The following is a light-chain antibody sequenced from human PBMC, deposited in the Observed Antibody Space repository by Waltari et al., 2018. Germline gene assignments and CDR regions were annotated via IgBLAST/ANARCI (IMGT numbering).Light chain of an antibody. J-gene: IGLJ1*01. V-gene: IGLV2-23*02. CDR1: SSDVGTYHL. Sequence: QSALTQPASVSGSPGQSITISCTGTSSDVGTYHLVSWYQQHPGKGPKLMIYEVTKRPSGVSNRFSCSKSGNTASLTISGLQAEDEAEYYCCSYAGSKFYVFGTGTKVTVL. CDR2: EVT. CDR3: CSYAGSKFYV.